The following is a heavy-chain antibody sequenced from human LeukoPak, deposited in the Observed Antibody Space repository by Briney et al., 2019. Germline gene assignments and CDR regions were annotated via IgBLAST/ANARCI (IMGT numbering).Heavy chain of an antibody. CDR1: GYTFTSYG. D-gene: IGHD3-22*01. CDR2: ISAYNGNT. CDR3: ARGPKGYDSSGFGDY. J-gene: IGHJ4*02. Sequence: GASVKVSCKASGYTFTSYGISWVRQAPGQGLEWMGWISAYNGNTNYAQKLQGRVTMTTDTSTSTAYMELRSLRSDDTAVYYCARGPKGYDSSGFGDYWGQGTLVTVSS. V-gene: IGHV1-18*01.